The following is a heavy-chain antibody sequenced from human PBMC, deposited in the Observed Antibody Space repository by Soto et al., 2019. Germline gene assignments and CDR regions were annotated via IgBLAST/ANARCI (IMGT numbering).Heavy chain of an antibody. CDR3: ARKDKSGYFNWFDP. J-gene: IGHJ5*02. CDR1: GYGFTSYW. V-gene: IGHV5-51*01. Sequence: PGESLKISCRTSGYGFTSYWIAWVRQMPGKGLEWMGIIFPSDSDTRYSPSFQGQVTISADRSTSTVFLQWASLKASDTAVYFCARKDKSGYFNWFDPWGQSTLVTVSS. D-gene: IGHD3-22*01. CDR2: IFPSDSDT.